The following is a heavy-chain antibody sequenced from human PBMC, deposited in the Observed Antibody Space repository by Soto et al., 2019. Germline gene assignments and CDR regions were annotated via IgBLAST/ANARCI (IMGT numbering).Heavy chain of an antibody. V-gene: IGHV1-69*13. CDR2: IIPIFGTA. CDR3: ARGGDCSSTSCYRYYYYYGMDV. J-gene: IGHJ6*02. CDR1: GGTFSSYA. D-gene: IGHD2-2*01. Sequence: GASVKVSCKASGGTFSSYAISWVRQAPGQGLEWMGWIIPIFGTANYAQKFQGRVTITADESTSTAYMELSSLRSEDTAVYYCARGGDCSSTSCYRYYYYYGMDVWGQGTTVTVS.